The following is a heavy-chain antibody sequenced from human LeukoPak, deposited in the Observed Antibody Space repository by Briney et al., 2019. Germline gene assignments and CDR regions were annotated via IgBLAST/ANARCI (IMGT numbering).Heavy chain of an antibody. CDR3: ARSDYYDSSSYLDY. CDR2: IYSGGST. D-gene: IGHD3-22*01. V-gene: IGHV3-53*01. J-gene: IGHJ4*02. CDR1: GFTVSSYY. Sequence: GGSLRLSCAVSGFTVSSYYMSWVRQAPGKGLEWVSVIYSGGSTVYADSVKGRFTLSRDNSKNTLYLQMNSLRAEDTAVYYCARSDYYDSSSYLDYWGQGTLVTVSS.